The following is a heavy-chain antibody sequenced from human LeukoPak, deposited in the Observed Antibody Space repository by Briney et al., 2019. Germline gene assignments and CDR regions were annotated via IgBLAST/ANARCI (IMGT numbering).Heavy chain of an antibody. V-gene: IGHV3-43*02. J-gene: IGHJ4*02. CDR1: GFTFEDYS. Sequence: GGSLRLSCAASGFTFEDYSLHWLRQAQGKGLEWVSLIREDGRTTYYANSVKGRFAVSRDNSKKFLYLQMSSLRTEDTALYYCAKTRRSGTEYGDFDHWGQGTLVTVSS. CDR2: IREDGRTT. CDR3: AKTRRSGTEYGDFDH. D-gene: IGHD1-26*01.